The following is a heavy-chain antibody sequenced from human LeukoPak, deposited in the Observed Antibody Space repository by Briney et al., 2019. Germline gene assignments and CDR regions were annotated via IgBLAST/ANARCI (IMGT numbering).Heavy chain of an antibody. CDR2: IYHSGST. J-gene: IGHJ4*02. D-gene: IGHD6-13*01. CDR3: AREGSLSSWYY. V-gene: IGHV4-38-2*02. Sequence: PSETLSLTCTVSGYSISSGYYWGWIRQPPGKGREWIGSIYHSGSTYYNPSLKSRVTISVDTSKNQFSLKLSSVTAADTAVYYCAREGSLSSWYYWGQGTLVTVSS. CDR1: GYSISSGYY.